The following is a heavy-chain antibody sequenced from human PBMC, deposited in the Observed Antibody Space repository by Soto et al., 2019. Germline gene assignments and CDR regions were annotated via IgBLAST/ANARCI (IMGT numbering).Heavy chain of an antibody. J-gene: IGHJ4*02. CDR2: IYPGDSDT. D-gene: IGHD3-9*01. Sequence: GESLKISCKGSGYSFTSYKIGWVRQMPGKGLEWMGIIYPGDSDTRYSPSFQGQVTISADKSTSTAYLQWSSLKASDTAMYYCARHATYYDNLSGYYFDYWGQGTLVTVSS. CDR3: ARHATYYDNLSGYYFDY. CDR1: GYSFTSYK. V-gene: IGHV5-51*01.